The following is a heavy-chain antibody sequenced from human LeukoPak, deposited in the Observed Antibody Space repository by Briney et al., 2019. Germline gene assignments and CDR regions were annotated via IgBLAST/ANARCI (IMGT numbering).Heavy chain of an antibody. Sequence: SETLSLTCTVSGGFISSYYWTWIRQPPGKGLEWIGYFYYSGRANYNPSLQSRVTISEDTSKNQISLKLTSVTAATPAVTYCARYGDTRFDPWGQGTLVTVSS. V-gene: IGHV4-59*01. CDR3: ARYGDTRFDP. CDR2: FYYSGRA. J-gene: IGHJ5*02. CDR1: GGFISSYY. D-gene: IGHD4-17*01.